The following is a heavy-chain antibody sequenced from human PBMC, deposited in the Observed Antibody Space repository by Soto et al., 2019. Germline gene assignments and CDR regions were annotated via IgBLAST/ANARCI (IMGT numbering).Heavy chain of an antibody. D-gene: IGHD3-10*01. Sequence: SETLSLTCTVSGGSFSSYSWSWIRQPPGKGLEWIGYVYNIGSTTYNPSLKSRLTMSVDTSKNQISLKLGSVTAADTAIYYCTGDYGSGSYRFDYWGQGTLVTVSS. J-gene: IGHJ4*02. V-gene: IGHV4-59*01. CDR2: VYNIGST. CDR3: TGDYGSGSYRFDY. CDR1: GGSFSSYS.